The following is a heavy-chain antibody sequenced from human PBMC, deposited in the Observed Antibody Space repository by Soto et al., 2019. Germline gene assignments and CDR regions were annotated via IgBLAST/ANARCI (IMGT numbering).Heavy chain of an antibody. CDR3: XXRGEXXXXXXGMDV. Sequence: GESLKISCKGSGYSFTSYWCSWVRQMPGKGLEWMGRIDPSDSYTNXXXPFQGHVTISADKSISTAYLQWSSLKASDXXXXXXXXRGEXXXXXXGMDVWXXGTTVXXSX. J-gene: IGHJ6*01. D-gene: IGHD3-10*01. V-gene: IGHV5-10-1*01. CDR2: IDPSDSYT. CDR1: GYSFTSYW.